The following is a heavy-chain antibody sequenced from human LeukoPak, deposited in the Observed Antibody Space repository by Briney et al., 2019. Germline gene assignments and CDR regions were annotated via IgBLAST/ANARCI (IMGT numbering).Heavy chain of an antibody. Sequence: SETLSLTCTVSGGSISSSCYFWGRIRQPPGTGLEWIGSIYYGGSTYYSPSLRSRVSISVDTSKNQFSLNLSSVTAADTAVYYCARHDGRGGATMGALDYWGQGSLVTVSS. V-gene: IGHV4-39*01. CDR1: GGSISSSCYF. J-gene: IGHJ4*02. CDR3: ARHDGRGGATMGALDY. CDR2: IYYGGST. D-gene: IGHD4/OR15-4a*01.